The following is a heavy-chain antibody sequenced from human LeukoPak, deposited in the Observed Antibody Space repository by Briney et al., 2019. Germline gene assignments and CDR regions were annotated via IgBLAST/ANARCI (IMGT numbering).Heavy chain of an antibody. V-gene: IGHV4-30-4*08. Sequence: SQXLSLTCTVSGGSISSGDYYWSWIRQPPGTGREWIGYIYYSGSTYYNPSLKSRVTISVDTSKNQFSLKLSSVTAADTAVYYCARAYYYDSSGYYTNWFDPWGQGTLVTVSS. J-gene: IGHJ5*02. CDR3: ARAYYYDSSGYYTNWFDP. CDR1: GGSISSGDYY. D-gene: IGHD3-22*01. CDR2: IYYSGST.